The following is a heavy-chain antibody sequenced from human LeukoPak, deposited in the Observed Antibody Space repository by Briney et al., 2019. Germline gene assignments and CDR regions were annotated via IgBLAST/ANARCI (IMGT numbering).Heavy chain of an antibody. CDR1: GFPFSTYD. V-gene: IGHV3-23*01. Sequence: PGGSLRLSCAASGFPFSTYDMTWVLQAPAKALEWVSAIGVTDGSAYYADSVKGRFTISRDSTKNTLYLQMNSLRAEDTAKYDSAKGCCGSHFCYYFSYIDYWGKGTTVTVSS. D-gene: IGHD2-21*02. J-gene: IGHJ6*03. CDR3: AKGCCGSHFCYYFSYIDY. CDR2: IGVTDGSA.